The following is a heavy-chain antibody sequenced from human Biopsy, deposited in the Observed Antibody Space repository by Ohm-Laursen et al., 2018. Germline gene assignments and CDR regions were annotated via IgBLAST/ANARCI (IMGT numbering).Heavy chain of an antibody. CDR3: ARGDYFDSNGYFWFDP. J-gene: IGHJ5*02. CDR1: GGSISSGGSY. D-gene: IGHD3-22*01. Sequence: TLSLTCIVSGGSISSGGSYWSWIRQRPGKGLERIGYIFNSANTYYNPSLKNLITISGDTSKNQFSLKLNSVTAADTAVYYCARGDYFDSNGYFWFDPWGQGTLVTVSS. V-gene: IGHV4-31*01. CDR2: IFNSANT.